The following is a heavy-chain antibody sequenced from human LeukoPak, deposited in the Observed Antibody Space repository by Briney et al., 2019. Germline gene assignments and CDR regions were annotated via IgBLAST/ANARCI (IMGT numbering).Heavy chain of an antibody. CDR2: IWPGDSDA. CDR1: GYSFPNYW. J-gene: IGHJ4*02. Sequence: GESLKISCKGSGYSFPNYWIAWVRQMPGKGLEWMGIIWPGDSDAKYSPSFQGQVTISADKSISTAYLQWSSLKASDTAMYYCARRVGATFDYWGQGTLVTVSS. D-gene: IGHD1-26*01. CDR3: ARRVGATFDY. V-gene: IGHV5-51*01.